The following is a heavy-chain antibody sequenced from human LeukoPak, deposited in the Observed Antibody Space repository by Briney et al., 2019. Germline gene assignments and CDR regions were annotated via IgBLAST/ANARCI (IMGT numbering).Heavy chain of an antibody. D-gene: IGHD6-13*01. CDR1: GGSISSSSYY. CDR2: IYYSGST. Sequence: SETLSLTCTVSGGSISSSSYYWGWIRQPPGKGLEWIGSIYYSGSTYYNPSLKSRVTISVDTSKNQFSLKLSSVTAADTAVYYCARSSSWFSLYYYYYMDVWGEGTTVTVSS. CDR3: ARSSSWFSLYYYYYMDV. V-gene: IGHV4-39*01. J-gene: IGHJ6*03.